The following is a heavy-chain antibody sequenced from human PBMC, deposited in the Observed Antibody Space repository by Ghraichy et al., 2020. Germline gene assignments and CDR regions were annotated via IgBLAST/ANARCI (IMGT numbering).Heavy chain of an antibody. V-gene: IGHV4-59*13. Sequence: GWVRRPPGRGLEWGGCSPKHGGSGRSNYNPSLESRVTISLDAAKNQFSLTLTSVTAADTAVYYCARDKAVGVGVTFRVWYFELWGRGTLVTVSS. D-gene: IGHD1-26*01. J-gene: IGHJ2*01. CDR2: SPKHGGSGRS. CDR3: ARDKAVGVGVTFRVWYFEL.